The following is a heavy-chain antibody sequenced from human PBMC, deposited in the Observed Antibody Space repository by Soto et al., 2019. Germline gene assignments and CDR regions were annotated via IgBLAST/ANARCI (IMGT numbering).Heavy chain of an antibody. D-gene: IGHD1-26*01. CDR3: ATTLPPSGSSFFSWFDP. V-gene: IGHV4-38-2*01. J-gene: IGHJ5*02. CDR2: IYHSGST. CDR1: GYSISSGYY. Sequence: SETLSLTCAVSGYSISSGYYWGWIRQPPGKGLEWIGSIYHSGSTYYNPSLKSRATISVDTSKNQFSLKLSSVTAADTAMYYCATTLPPSGSSFFSWFDPWGQGTLVTVSS.